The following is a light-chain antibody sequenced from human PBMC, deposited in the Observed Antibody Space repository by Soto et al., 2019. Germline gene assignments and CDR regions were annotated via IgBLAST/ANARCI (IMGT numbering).Light chain of an antibody. CDR2: RNN. J-gene: IGLJ2*01. V-gene: IGLV1-47*01. CDR1: SSNIGSNY. Sequence: QSVLTQPPSASGTPGQRVTISCSGSSSNIGSNYVYWYQQLPGTAPKLLINRNNQRPSGVPDRFSGAKSGTSASLAISGLRSEAEDDYFCAAWDGRLSGVVFGGGTKLTVL. CDR3: AAWDGRLSGVV.